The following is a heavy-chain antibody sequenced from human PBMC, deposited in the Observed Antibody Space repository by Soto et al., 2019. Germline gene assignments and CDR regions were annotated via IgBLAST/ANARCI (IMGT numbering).Heavy chain of an antibody. CDR2: INSAASHT. CDR1: GFTFSTYW. J-gene: IGHJ5*02. Sequence: GALRLSCAASGFTFSTYWMHWIRQVPGKGLEWVSRINSAASHTYYADSVKGRFTISRDNAKITLHLDMNSLRAEDTAVYYCARDGHCITTSCYVNWFDTWGPETLLTAST. V-gene: IGHV3-74*01. CDR3: ARDGHCITTSCYVNWFDT. D-gene: IGHD2-2*01.